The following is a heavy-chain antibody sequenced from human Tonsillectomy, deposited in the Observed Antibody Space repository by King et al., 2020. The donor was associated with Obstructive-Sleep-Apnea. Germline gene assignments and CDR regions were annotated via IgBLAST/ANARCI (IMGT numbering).Heavy chain of an antibody. J-gene: IGHJ4*02. CDR2: TSSSSTTI. CDR3: ARSKWERDFFDY. Sequence: VQLVESGGGLTQPGGSLRLSCVASGFTFSGYSFNWVRQSPGKGLDWISYTSSSSTTIFYADSVKGRFTISRDNAKNSLYLQMTGLRAEDTAVYYCARSKWERDFFDYWGQGTLVTVSS. D-gene: IGHD1-26*01. CDR1: GFTFSGYS. V-gene: IGHV3-48*04.